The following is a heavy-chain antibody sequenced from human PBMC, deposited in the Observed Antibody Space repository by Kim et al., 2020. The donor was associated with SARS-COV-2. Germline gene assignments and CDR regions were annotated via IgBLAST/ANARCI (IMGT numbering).Heavy chain of an antibody. Sequence: SETLSLTCTVSGGSISSGGYYWSWIRQHPGKGLEWIGYIYYSGSTYYNPSLKSRVTISVDTSKNQFSLKLSSVTAADTAVYYCARVGGGAWSYYFDYWGQGTLVTVSS. CDR2: IYYSGST. V-gene: IGHV4-31*03. D-gene: IGHD3-16*01. J-gene: IGHJ4*02. CDR3: ARVGGGAWSYYFDY. CDR1: GGSISSGGYY.